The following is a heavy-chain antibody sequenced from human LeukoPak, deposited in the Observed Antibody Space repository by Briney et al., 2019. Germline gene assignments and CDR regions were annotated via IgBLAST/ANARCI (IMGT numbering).Heavy chain of an antibody. CDR3: ARQDYYDSSGVFDY. Sequence: ASVKVSCKASGYTFTSYGISWVRQAPGQGLEWMGWISAYNGNTNYAQKLQGRVTMTTDTSTSTAYMELRSLRSDDTAGYYCARQDYYDSSGVFDYWGQGTLVTVSS. D-gene: IGHD3-22*01. V-gene: IGHV1-18*01. CDR2: ISAYNGNT. J-gene: IGHJ4*02. CDR1: GYTFTSYG.